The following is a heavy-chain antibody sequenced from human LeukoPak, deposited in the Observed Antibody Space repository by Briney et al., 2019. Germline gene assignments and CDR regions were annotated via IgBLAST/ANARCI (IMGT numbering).Heavy chain of an antibody. CDR1: GGSISSSSYY. V-gene: IGHV4-39*01. CDR3: GWVRGVRNWFDP. J-gene: IGHJ5*02. Sequence: PSETLSLTCTVSGGSISSSSYYWGWIRQPPGKGLEWIGSIYYSGSTYYNPSLKSRVTISVDTSKNQFSLKLSSVTAADTAVYYCGWVRGVRNWFDPWGQGTLVSVSS. D-gene: IGHD3-10*01. CDR2: IYYSGST.